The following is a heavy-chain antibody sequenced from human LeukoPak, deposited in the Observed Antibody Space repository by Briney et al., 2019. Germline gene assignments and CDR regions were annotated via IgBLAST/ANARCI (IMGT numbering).Heavy chain of an antibody. CDR2: IYYSGST. Sequence: SETLSLTCTVSGGSISSYYWSWIRQPPGKGLEWIGYIYYSGSTNYNPSLKSRVTISVDTSKNQFSLKLSSVTAADTAVYYCARGHDILTGYYWWGQGTLVTVSS. V-gene: IGHV4-59*12. CDR1: GGSISSYY. CDR3: ARGHDILTGYYW. J-gene: IGHJ4*02. D-gene: IGHD3-9*01.